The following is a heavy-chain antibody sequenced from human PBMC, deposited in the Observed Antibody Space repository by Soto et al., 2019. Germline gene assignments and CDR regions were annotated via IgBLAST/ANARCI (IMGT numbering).Heavy chain of an antibody. CDR1: GYTFTTYG. D-gene: IGHD2-2*01. CDR3: ARWRRGYQPLSARAYFSTRDV. CDR2: ISAYNGST. J-gene: IGHJ6*02. V-gene: IGHV1-18*01. Sequence: QVPLVQSGGEVKKPGASVKVFCKASGYTFTTYGITWVRQAPGQGLEWMGRISAYNGSTNYAQKFQCRATMTTDTSPATASMELRSLPSDDPAGYYCARWRRGYQPLSARAYFSTRDVWGQGTTVSFSS.